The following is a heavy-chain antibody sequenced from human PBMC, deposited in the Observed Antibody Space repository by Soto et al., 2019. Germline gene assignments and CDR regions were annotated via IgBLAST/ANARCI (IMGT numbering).Heavy chain of an antibody. Sequence: SETLSLTCTVSGGSISSYSYFWARMRQPQGKGLEWIGFIYHSVSTYYNPSLKSRVTISVDRSKNQFSLKLSSVTAADTAVYYCARTDTAMRWWFDPWGQGTLVTVSS. CDR2: IYHSVST. D-gene: IGHD5-18*01. CDR1: GGSISSYSYF. CDR3: ARTDTAMRWWFDP. V-gene: IGHV4-39*07. J-gene: IGHJ5*02.